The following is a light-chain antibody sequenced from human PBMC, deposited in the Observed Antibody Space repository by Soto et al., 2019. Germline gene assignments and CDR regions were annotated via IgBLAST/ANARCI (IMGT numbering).Light chain of an antibody. V-gene: IGKV3-15*01. CDR2: DTS. CDR1: QGIGDT. J-gene: IGKJ4*01. CDR3: QPYNNWPLT. Sequence: VMRQSQTTLSVSPGAGSTLSCRASQGIGDTLAWYQHKPGQTPRIIIYDTSTRATGVPTRFSGSRSGAEFNLTINSLQSEDFAVYYCQPYNNWPLTFGGGTKVDIK.